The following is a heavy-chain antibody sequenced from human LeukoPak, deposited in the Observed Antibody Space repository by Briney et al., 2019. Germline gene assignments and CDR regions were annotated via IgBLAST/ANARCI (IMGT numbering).Heavy chain of an antibody. CDR2: IKSKTDGGTT. J-gene: IGHJ4*02. CDR1: GFTFSNAW. V-gene: IGHV3-15*01. CDR3: TTDCSSTSCPWDY. Sequence: PGGSLRLSCAASGFTFSNAWMSWVRQAPGKGLEWVGRIKSKTDGGTTDYAAPVKGRFTISRDDSKNTLYLQMNSLKTEDTAVYYCTTDCSSTSCPWDYWGQGTLVTVSS. D-gene: IGHD2-2*01.